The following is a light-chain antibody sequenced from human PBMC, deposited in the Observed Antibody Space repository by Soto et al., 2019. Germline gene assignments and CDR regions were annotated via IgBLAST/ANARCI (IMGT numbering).Light chain of an antibody. CDR1: QSVSSN. Sequence: EIVMTQSPATLSVSPGERATLSCRASQSVSSNLAWYQQKPGQAPRLLIYGASTRATGIPARFSGSGSGTESTLTISSLQSVDFAVYHCQQYNKWLPFSTFGQGAKVDIK. CDR2: GAS. V-gene: IGKV3-15*01. CDR3: QQYNKWLPFST. J-gene: IGKJ1*01.